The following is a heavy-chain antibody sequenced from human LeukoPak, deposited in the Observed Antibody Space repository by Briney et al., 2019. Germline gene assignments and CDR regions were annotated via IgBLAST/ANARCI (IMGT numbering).Heavy chain of an antibody. V-gene: IGHV3-30*18. CDR1: GFTFSSHG. CDR3: AKDDGQGY. J-gene: IGHJ4*02. Sequence: GGSLRLSCAASGFTFSSHGFHWVCQAPGKGLEWVAVISYDGNNKKYADSVKGRFTISRDNSKNTLYLQMNSLRAEDTAVYFCAKDDGQGYWGQGTLVTVSS. CDR2: ISYDGNNK.